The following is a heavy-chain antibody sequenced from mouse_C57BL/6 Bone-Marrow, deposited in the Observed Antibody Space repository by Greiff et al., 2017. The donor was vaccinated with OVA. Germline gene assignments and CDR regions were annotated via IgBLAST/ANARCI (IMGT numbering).Heavy chain of an antibody. CDR3: ARPYDYDRDYYAMDY. J-gene: IGHJ4*01. CDR1: GYTFTSYW. V-gene: IGHV1-64*01. D-gene: IGHD2-4*01. Sequence: QVQLQQPGAELVKPGASVKLSCKASGYTFTSYWMHWVKQRPGQGLEWIGMIHPNSGRTNYNEKFKSKATLTVDKSSSTAYMQLSSLTSEDSAVYYCARPYDYDRDYYAMDYWGQGTSVTVSS. CDR2: IHPNSGRT.